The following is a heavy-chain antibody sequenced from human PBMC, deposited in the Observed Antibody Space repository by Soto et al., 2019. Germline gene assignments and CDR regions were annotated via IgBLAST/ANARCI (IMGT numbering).Heavy chain of an antibody. CDR2: ISSSGSTI. Sequence: GGSLRLSCAASGFTFSSYEMNWVRQAPGKGLEWVSYISSSGSTIYYADSVKGRFAISRDNSKNTLYLQMNSLRAEDTAVYYCAKGLRAVAGGRFDPWGQGTLVTVSS. CDR3: AKGLRAVAGGRFDP. V-gene: IGHV3-48*03. J-gene: IGHJ5*01. D-gene: IGHD6-19*01. CDR1: GFTFSSYE.